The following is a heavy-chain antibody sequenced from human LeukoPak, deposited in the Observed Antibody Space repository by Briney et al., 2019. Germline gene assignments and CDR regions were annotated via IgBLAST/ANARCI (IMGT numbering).Heavy chain of an antibody. V-gene: IGHV3-23*01. CDR2: ISGSGVDT. CDR1: GFTVSSYA. J-gene: IGHJ3*02. D-gene: IGHD3-22*01. CDR3: VKETSYYYVSSGEGNAFDI. Sequence: PGGSLRLSCAASGFTVSSYAMSWVRQAPGKGLEWVSAISGSGVDTYYADSVKGRFTISRDTSKNTLYLQMNSLRAEETAVYYCVKETSYYYVSSGEGNAFDIWGQGTMVTVSS.